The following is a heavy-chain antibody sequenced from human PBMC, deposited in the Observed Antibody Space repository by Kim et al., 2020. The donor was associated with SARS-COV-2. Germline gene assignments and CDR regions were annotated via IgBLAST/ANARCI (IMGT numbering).Heavy chain of an antibody. CDR2: IFYSGNS. J-gene: IGHJ1*01. CDR1: GGSISFHY. Sequence: SETLSLTCSVSGGSISFHYWSWIRQSPGKGLEWIGYIFYSGNSDYNPSLASRASISLDTSKSQFSLKLRSVTAADTAVYYCARGNYDCWSGYSYFDLWGQGSPVTVSA. D-gene: IGHD3-3*01. CDR3: ARGNYDCWSGYSYFDL. V-gene: IGHV4-59*11.